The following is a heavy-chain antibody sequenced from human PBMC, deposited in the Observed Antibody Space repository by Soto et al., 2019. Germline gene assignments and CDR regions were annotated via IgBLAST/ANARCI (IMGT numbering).Heavy chain of an antibody. D-gene: IGHD3-10*01. CDR2: ITGGGGST. CDR3: ASGFTGISRGRFDP. J-gene: IGHJ5*02. Sequence: EVQLLESGGGLVQPGGSLRLSCAASGFTFNSYAINWVRQAPGKGLGWVSGITGGGGSTFYADSVKGRFTISRDSSKNTVYLQMNGLGAEDTAVYYCASGFTGISRGRFDPWGQGTLVTVS. CDR1: GFTFNSYA. V-gene: IGHV3-23*01.